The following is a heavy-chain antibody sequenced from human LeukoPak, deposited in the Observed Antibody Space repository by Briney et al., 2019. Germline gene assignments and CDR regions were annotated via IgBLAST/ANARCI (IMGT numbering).Heavy chain of an antibody. Sequence: SETLSLTCTVSGGSISSYYWSWIRQPPGKGLEWIGYIYYSGGTNYNPSLKSRVTISVDTSKNQFSLKLSSVTAADTAVYYCARQREGYYYEYWGQGTLVTVSS. CDR2: IYYSGGT. V-gene: IGHV4-59*01. CDR3: ARQREGYYYEY. CDR1: GGSISSYY. J-gene: IGHJ4*02. D-gene: IGHD6-13*01.